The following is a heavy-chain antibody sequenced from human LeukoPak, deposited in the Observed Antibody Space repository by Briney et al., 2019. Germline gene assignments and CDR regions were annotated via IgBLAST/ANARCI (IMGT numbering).Heavy chain of an antibody. Sequence: GGSLRLSCAASGFTFDDYSMNWVRQAPGKGLEWVSSISSRSSYIFYADSVKGRFSISRDNAKNSLYLQMTSLRVEDTAVNSCVREITMSGGFDPWGQGTLVTVSS. CDR2: ISSRSSYI. CDR3: VREITMSGGFDP. CDR1: GFTFDDYS. D-gene: IGHD3-10*02. V-gene: IGHV3-21*06. J-gene: IGHJ5*02.